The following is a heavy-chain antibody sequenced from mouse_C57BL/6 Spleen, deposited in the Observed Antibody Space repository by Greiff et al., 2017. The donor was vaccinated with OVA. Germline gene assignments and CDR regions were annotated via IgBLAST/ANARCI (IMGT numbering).Heavy chain of an antibody. J-gene: IGHJ1*03. Sequence: EVKLEESGGGLVQPGGSLKLSCAASGFTFSDYYMYWVRQTPEKRLEWVAYISNGGGSTYYPDTVKGRFTISRDNAKNTLYLQMSRLKSEDTAMYYCARGLYYYVSSSDWYFDVWGTGTTVTVSS. CDR1: GFTFSDYY. D-gene: IGHD1-1*01. CDR2: ISNGGGST. V-gene: IGHV5-12*01. CDR3: ARGLYYYVSSSDWYFDV.